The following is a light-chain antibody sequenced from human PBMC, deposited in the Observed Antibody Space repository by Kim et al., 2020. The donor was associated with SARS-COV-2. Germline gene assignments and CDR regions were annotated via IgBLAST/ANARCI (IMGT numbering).Light chain of an antibody. V-gene: IGKV1-5*01. CDR3: QQYNSYSGT. CDR2: DAS. CDR1: QTITTW. J-gene: IGKJ2*01. Sequence: ASVGDRVTITCRASQTITTWLAWYQQKPGKAPKLLIYDASSLESGVPSRFSGSGSGTEFTLTISRLQPDDFATYYCQQYNSYSGTFGQGTKLEI.